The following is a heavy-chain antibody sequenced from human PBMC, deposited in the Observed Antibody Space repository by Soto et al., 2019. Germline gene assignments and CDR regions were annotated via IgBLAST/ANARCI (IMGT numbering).Heavy chain of an antibody. Sequence: EVQLVESGGGLVQPGGSLRLSCAASGFTFSSYSMNWVRQAPGKGLEWVSYISSSSSTIYYADSVKGRFTISRDNAKNSLYLQMNSLRAEDTAVYYCARDPYAETVAWGQGTLVTVSS. D-gene: IGHD4-4*01. CDR1: GFTFSSYS. CDR2: ISSSSSTI. V-gene: IGHV3-48*01. J-gene: IGHJ5*02. CDR3: ARDPYAETVA.